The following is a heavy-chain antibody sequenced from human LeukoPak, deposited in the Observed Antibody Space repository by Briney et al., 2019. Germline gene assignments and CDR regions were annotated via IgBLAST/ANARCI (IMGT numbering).Heavy chain of an antibody. D-gene: IGHD5-12*01. V-gene: IGHV4-39*07. J-gene: IGHJ3*02. CDR1: GGSISSSSYY. Sequence: SKTLSLTCTVSGGSISSSSYYWGWIRQPPGKGLEWIGSIYYSGSTYYNPSLKSRVTISVDTSKNQFSPKLSSVTAADTAVYYCASIYSGYAFDIWGQGTMVTVSS. CDR3: ASIYSGYAFDI. CDR2: IYYSGST.